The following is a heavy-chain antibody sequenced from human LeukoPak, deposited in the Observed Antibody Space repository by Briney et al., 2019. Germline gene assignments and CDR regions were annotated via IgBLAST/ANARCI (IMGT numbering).Heavy chain of an antibody. CDR2: MNPNSGNT. Sequence: GASVKVSCKASGYTFTSYYMHWVRQATGQGLEWMGWMNPNSGNTGYAQKFQGRVTMTRNTSISTAYMELSSLRSEDTAVYYCARDTYYDFWSGYSYGMDVWGQGTTVTVSS. CDR3: ARDTYYDFWSGYSYGMDV. V-gene: IGHV1-8*02. D-gene: IGHD3-3*01. CDR1: GYTFTSYY. J-gene: IGHJ6*02.